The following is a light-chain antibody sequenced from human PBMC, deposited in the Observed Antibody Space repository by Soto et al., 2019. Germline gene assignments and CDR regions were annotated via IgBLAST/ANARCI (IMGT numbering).Light chain of an antibody. J-gene: IGLJ3*02. CDR1: SSDVGGYNY. Sequence: QSALTQPASVSGSPGQSITISCTGTSSDVGGYNYVSWYQQHPGKAPKLMIYDVSNRPSGASNRFSGSKSGNTASLTISGLQADDEADYYCSSYRSSSTHWVFGGGTKVTVL. V-gene: IGLV2-14*01. CDR3: SSYRSSSTHWV. CDR2: DVS.